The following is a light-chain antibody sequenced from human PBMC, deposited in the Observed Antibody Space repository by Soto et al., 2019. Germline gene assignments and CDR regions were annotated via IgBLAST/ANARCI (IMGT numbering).Light chain of an antibody. CDR1: TSDLGDYKY. Sequence: QSALTQPASVSGSPGQSITISCTGTTSDLGDYKYISWYQQHPGKVPKLIIYEVTNRPSGVSNRFSGSKSGNTASLTISGLQAEDEADYYCSLYTISRMFGGGTQLTVL. CDR2: EVT. J-gene: IGLJ3*02. CDR3: SLYTISRM. V-gene: IGLV2-14*01.